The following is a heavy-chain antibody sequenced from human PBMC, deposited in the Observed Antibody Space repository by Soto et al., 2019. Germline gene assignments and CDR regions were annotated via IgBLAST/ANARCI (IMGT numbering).Heavy chain of an antibody. D-gene: IGHD6-6*01. Sequence: PSETLSLTCAVYGGSFSGYYWTWIRQPPGKGLEWMGYIYYSGSTYYNPSLKSRVTRSVDTSKNQFSLKLSSVTAPHPAVYYCARDRPDGAGLDPWGQGTLVTVSS. CDR3: ARDRPDGAGLDP. V-gene: IGHV4-30-4*08. J-gene: IGHJ5*02. CDR1: GGSFSGYY. CDR2: IYYSGST.